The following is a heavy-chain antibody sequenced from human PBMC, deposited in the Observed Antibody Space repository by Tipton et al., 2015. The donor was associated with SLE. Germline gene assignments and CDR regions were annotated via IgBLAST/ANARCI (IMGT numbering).Heavy chain of an antibody. CDR1: GFTFSSFE. CDR3: ARDKAWYFYL. CDR2: ISSSGSTN. Sequence: SLRLSCAGSGFTFSSFEVNWVRQAPGKGLEWVSYISSSGSTNYYADSVKGRFTISRDNAKNSLYLQMNSLRAEDTAVYYCARDKAWYFYLWGRGTLVTVS. J-gene: IGHJ2*01. V-gene: IGHV3-48*03.